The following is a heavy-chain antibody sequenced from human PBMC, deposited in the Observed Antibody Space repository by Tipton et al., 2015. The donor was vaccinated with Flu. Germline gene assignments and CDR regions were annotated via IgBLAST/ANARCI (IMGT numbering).Heavy chain of an antibody. V-gene: IGHV3-9*03. J-gene: IGHJ6*02. CDR2: VSWDSGNM. D-gene: IGHD2-8*01. CDR3: AKDEGPQMGYGLDV. Sequence: SLRLSRAASGFTFGDYAMHWVRQPPGKGLEWVAGVSWDSGNMGYANSVKGRFTISRDNAKNSLYLEMNSLRGEDLALYYCAKDEGPQMGYGLDVWGHGTTVIVSS. CDR1: GFTFGDYA.